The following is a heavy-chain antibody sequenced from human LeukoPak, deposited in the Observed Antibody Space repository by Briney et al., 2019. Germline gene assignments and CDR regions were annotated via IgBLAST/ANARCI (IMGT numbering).Heavy chain of an antibody. CDR2: ISGSGGST. CDR3: AKRQVRGAAAGTSTWFDP. CDR1: GFTFSSYA. D-gene: IGHD6-13*01. J-gene: IGHJ5*02. V-gene: IGHV3-23*01. Sequence: PGGSLRLSCAASGFTFSSYAMSWVRQAPGKGLEWVSAISGSGGSTYYADSVKGRFTISRDNSKNTLYLQMNSLRAEDTAVYYCAKRQVRGAAAGTSTWFDPWGQGTLVTVSS.